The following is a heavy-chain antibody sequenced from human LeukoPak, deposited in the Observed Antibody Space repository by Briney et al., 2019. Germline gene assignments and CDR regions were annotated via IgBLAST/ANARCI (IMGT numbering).Heavy chain of an antibody. CDR1: GGSISSYY. CDR2: IYYSGST. J-gene: IGHJ4*02. CDR3: ARGCWSFGFSFDY. Sequence: SETLSLTCTVSGGSISSYYWSWIRQPPGKGLEWIGYIYYSGSTNYNPSLRSRVTISVDTSKNQFSLKLSSVTAADTAVYYCARGCWSFGFSFDYWGQGTLVTVSS. D-gene: IGHD3-3*01. V-gene: IGHV4-59*01.